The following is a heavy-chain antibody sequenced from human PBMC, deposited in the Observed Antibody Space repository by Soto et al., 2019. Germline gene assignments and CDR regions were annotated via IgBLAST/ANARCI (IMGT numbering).Heavy chain of an antibody. CDR1: GGSISSSNW. V-gene: IGHV4-4*02. CDR3: ASSLDGDTDAFDI. J-gene: IGHJ3*02. Sequence: PAETLSLTCAVSGGSISSSNWWSVVRQPPGKGLEWIGEIYHSGSTNYNPSLKSRVTISVDKSKNQFSLKLSSVTAADTAVYYCASSLDGDTDAFDIWGQGTMVTVSS. D-gene: IGHD2-21*02. CDR2: IYHSGST.